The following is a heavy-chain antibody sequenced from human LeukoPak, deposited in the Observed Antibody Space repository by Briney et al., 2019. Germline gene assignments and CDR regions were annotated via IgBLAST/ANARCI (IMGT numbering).Heavy chain of an antibody. CDR2: ISGSGGST. CDR3: AKAQPYDFWSGYSSSFDY. CDR1: GFTFSSYA. J-gene: IGHJ4*02. D-gene: IGHD3-3*01. Sequence: GGSLRLSCAASGFTFSSYAMSWVRQAPGKGLEWVSDISGSGGSTYYADSVKGRFTISRDNCKNTLYLQMNSLRVEDTAVYYCAKAQPYDFWSGYSSSFDYWGQGTLVTVSS. V-gene: IGHV3-23*01.